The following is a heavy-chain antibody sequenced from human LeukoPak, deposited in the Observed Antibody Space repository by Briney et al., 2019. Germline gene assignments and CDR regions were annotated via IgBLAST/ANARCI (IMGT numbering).Heavy chain of an antibody. V-gene: IGHV3-53*05. CDR2: IYSGGST. CDR3: ARDPQYCSSTSCYHEYYFDY. CDR1: GFTVSSNY. Sequence: PGGSLRLSCAASGFTVSSNYMSWVRQAPGKGLEWVSVIYSGGSTYYADSVKGRFTISRDNSKNTLYLQMNSLRAEDTAVYYCARDPQYCSSTSCYHEYYFDYWGQGTLVTVSS. J-gene: IGHJ4*02. D-gene: IGHD2-2*01.